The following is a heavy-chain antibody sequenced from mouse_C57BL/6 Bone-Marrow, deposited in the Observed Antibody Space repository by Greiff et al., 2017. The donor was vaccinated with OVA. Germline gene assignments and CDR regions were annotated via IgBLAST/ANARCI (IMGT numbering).Heavy chain of an antibody. CDR1: GYSITSGYY. CDR3: AREGSYDGYYLPFDY. V-gene: IGHV3-6*01. Sequence: EVQLVESGPGLVKPSQSLSLTCSVTGYSITSGYYWNWIRQFPGNKLEWMGYISYDGSNNYNPSLKNRISITRDTSKNQFFLKLNSVTTEDTATYYCAREGSYDGYYLPFDYWGQGTTLTVSS. D-gene: IGHD2-3*01. J-gene: IGHJ2*01. CDR2: ISYDGSN.